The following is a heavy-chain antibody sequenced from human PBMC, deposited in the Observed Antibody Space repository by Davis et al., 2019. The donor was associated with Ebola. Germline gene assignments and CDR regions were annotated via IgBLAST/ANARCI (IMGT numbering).Heavy chain of an antibody. CDR2: INPNSGGT. V-gene: IGHV1-2*06. CDR3: ARDLWFGELFGIGY. J-gene: IGHJ4*02. D-gene: IGHD3-10*01. Sequence: AASVKVSCKASGYTFTGYYMHWVRQAPGQGLEWMGRINPNSGGTNYAQKFQGRVTITRDTSASTAYMDLSSLRSEDTAVYYCARDLWFGELFGIGYWGQGTLVTVSS. CDR1: GYTFTGYY.